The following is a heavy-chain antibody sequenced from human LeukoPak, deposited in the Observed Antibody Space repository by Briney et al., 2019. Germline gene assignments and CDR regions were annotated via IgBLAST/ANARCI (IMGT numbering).Heavy chain of an antibody. Sequence: ASVKVSCMASGYTFTSYGISWVRQAPGQGLEWMGWISAYNGNTNYAQKLQGRVTMTTDTSTSTAYMELRSLRSDDTAVYYCARVKRSIAAAGTSCWFDPWGQGTLVTVSS. V-gene: IGHV1-18*04. D-gene: IGHD6-13*01. J-gene: IGHJ5*02. CDR2: ISAYNGNT. CDR1: GYTFTSYG. CDR3: ARVKRSIAAAGTSCWFDP.